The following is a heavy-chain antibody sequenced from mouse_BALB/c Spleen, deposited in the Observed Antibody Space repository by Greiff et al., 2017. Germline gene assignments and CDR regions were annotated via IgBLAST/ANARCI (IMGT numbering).Heavy chain of an antibody. J-gene: IGHJ2*01. CDR2: IRLKSNNYAT. Sequence: EVKLMESGGGLVQPGGSMKLSCVASGFTFSNYWMNWVRQSPEKGLEWVAEIRLKSNNYATHYAESVKGRFTISRDDSKSSVYLQMNNLRAEDTGIYYCTRGEVRRGDYFDYWGQGTTLTVSS. CDR3: TRGEVRRGDYFDY. CDR1: GFTFSNYW. D-gene: IGHD2-14*01. V-gene: IGHV6-6*02.